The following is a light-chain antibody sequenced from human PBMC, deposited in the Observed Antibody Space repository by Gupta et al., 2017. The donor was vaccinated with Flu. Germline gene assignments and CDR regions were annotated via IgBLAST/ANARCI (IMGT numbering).Light chain of an antibody. CDR3: QAWDSRTLWV. CDR1: KLGDTY. J-gene: IGLJ3*02. Sequence: SYELTQPPSVSVSPGQTASITCSGHKLGDTYTSWYQQKPGQSPMLVIYQDNKRPPGIPERFSGSNSGNTATLTISGTQALDEADYYCQAWDSRTLWVFGGGTRLTVL. CDR2: QDN. V-gene: IGLV3-1*01.